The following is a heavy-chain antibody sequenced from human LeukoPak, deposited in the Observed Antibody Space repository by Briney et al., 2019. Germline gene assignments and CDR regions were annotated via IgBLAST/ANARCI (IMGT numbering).Heavy chain of an antibody. V-gene: IGHV3-7*01. Sequence: QAGGSLRLSCAASGFTFSSYEMSWVRQAPGKGLEWVANIKQDGSEKYYVDSVKGRFTISRDNAKNSLYLQMNSLSAEDTAVYYCARGLGSSSGTGDYWGQGTLVTVPS. CDR1: GFTFSSYE. CDR2: IKQDGSEK. CDR3: ARGLGSSSGTGDY. J-gene: IGHJ4*02. D-gene: IGHD6-6*01.